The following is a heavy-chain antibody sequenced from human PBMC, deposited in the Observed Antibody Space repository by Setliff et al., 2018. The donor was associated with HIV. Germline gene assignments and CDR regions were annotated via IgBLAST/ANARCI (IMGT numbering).Heavy chain of an antibody. J-gene: IGHJ4*02. D-gene: IGHD4-17*01. CDR2: IYHGGST. Sequence: SETLSLTCSVSGYVISSGYYWGWIRQPPGKGLEWIGSIYHGGSTYQNPSLRNRVTISIDTWKNQFSLKLRSVTASDTAGYYCGRAAAGNTGPFDLWGQGSPVTVSS. V-gene: IGHV4-38-2*02. CDR3: GRAAAGNTGPFDL. CDR1: GYVISSGYY.